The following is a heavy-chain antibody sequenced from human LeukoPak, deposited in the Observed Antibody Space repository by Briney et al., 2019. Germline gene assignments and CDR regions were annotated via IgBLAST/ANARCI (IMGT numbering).Heavy chain of an antibody. Sequence: SETLSLTCTVSGGSIRSSSYYWGWIRQPPGKGLEWIGCIYHSGTTYSGSTYYNPSLKSRVTISLDTSKNQFSLKVGSMTAADTAVYYCARAGGYGLIDYWGQGTMVTVSS. CDR2: IYHSGTTYSGST. J-gene: IGHJ4*02. CDR3: ARAGGYGLIDY. D-gene: IGHD5-18*01. CDR1: GGSIRSSSYY. V-gene: IGHV4-39*07.